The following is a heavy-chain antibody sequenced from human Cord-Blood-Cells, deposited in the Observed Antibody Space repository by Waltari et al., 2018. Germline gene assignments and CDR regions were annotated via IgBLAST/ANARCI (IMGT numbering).Heavy chain of an antibody. D-gene: IGHD3-16*02. V-gene: IGHV4-39*01. J-gene: IGHJ5*02. Sequence: QLQLQESGPGLVKPSETLSLTCTVSGGSISSSSYYWGWIRQPPGKGLEWIGSIYYSGSTYYNPSRKSRVTISVDTSKNQFSLKLSSVTAADTAVYYCARLTNQSKYRNTNWFDPWGQGTLVTVSS. CDR3: ARLTNQSKYRNTNWFDP. CDR1: GGSISSSSYY. CDR2: IYYSGST.